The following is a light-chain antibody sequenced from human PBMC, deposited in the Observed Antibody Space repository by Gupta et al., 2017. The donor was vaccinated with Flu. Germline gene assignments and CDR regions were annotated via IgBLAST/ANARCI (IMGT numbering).Light chain of an antibody. J-gene: IGKJ3*01. Sequence: EIVMTQSPDTLSVSPGEGVTLSCWASQTVRSNLAWYQQKPGPAPRLLIYGASTRAGDIPARFSGSESGTEFTLTITSLQSEDFGVYYCQQYNNWPRTFGPGTRVDI. V-gene: IGKV3-15*01. CDR3: QQYNNWPRT. CDR2: GAS. CDR1: QTVRSN.